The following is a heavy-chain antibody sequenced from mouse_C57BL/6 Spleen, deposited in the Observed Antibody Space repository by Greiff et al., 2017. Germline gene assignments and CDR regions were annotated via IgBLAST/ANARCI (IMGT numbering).Heavy chain of an antibody. J-gene: IGHJ4*01. CDR3: ARRPGDAMDY. CDR2: ILPGSGST. Sequence: VQLQQSGAELMKPGASVKLSCKATGYTFTGYWIEWVKQRPGHGLEWIGEILPGSGSTKYNEKFKGKATITEDTSSNTVYMQLSCLTIEDSAIYYCARRPGDAMDYWGQGTSVTVAS. CDR1: GYTFTGYW. V-gene: IGHV1-9*01.